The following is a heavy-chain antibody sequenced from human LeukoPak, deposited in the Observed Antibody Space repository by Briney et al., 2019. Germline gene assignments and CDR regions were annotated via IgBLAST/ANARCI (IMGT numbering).Heavy chain of an antibody. D-gene: IGHD1-26*01. J-gene: IGHJ3*02. Sequence: PGRSLRLSCAASGFTFSSYSMNWVRQAPGKGLEWVSYISSSSSTIYYADSVKGRFTISRDNAKNSLYLQMNSLRAEDTAVYYCAREYSGSYLWDAFDIWGQGTMVTVSS. CDR2: ISSSSSTI. CDR1: GFTFSSYS. V-gene: IGHV3-48*04. CDR3: AREYSGSYLWDAFDI.